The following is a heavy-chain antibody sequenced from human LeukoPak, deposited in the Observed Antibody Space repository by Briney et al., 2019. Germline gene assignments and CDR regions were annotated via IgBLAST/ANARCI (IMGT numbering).Heavy chain of an antibody. V-gene: IGHV3-48*02. CDR1: EFTFRNCS. J-gene: IGHJ4*02. CDR2: ISRSSNVR. Sequence: PGGSLRVSCAASEFTFRNCSLKWVRQAAGRGLEWISNISRSSNVRYLADSVRGRLPTFRDNAKKSLTVQTNSLRDADTAVIYCARPWKTSVCFAGNWGQGPLVTVSS. CDR3: ARPWKTSVCFAGN. D-gene: IGHD5/OR15-5a*01.